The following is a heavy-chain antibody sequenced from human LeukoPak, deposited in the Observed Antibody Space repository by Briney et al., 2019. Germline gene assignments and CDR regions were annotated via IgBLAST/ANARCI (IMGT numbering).Heavy chain of an antibody. CDR2: ISGSGGST. Sequence: PGGSLRFSCAASGFTFSSYAMSWVRQAPGKGLEWVSAISGSGGSTYYADSVKGRITISRDNSKNTLYLQMNSLRAEDTAVYYCAMPYQLLYRAYYYYGMDVWGQGTTVTVSS. D-gene: IGHD2-2*02. V-gene: IGHV3-23*01. CDR1: GFTFSSYA. J-gene: IGHJ6*02. CDR3: AMPYQLLYRAYYYYGMDV.